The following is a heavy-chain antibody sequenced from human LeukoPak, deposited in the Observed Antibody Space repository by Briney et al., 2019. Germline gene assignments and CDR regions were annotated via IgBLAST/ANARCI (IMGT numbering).Heavy chain of an antibody. D-gene: IGHD3-10*01. CDR2: ISYDGSNK. J-gene: IGHJ3*02. V-gene: IGHV3-30*09. CDR1: GFTFGDYA. Sequence: GGSLRLSCTASGFTFGDYAMSWVRQAPGKGLEWVAVISYDGSNKYYADSVKGRFAISRDNSKNTLYLQMNSLRAEDTAVYYCAKDLWFGELLPVDIWGQGTMVTVSS. CDR3: AKDLWFGELLPVDI.